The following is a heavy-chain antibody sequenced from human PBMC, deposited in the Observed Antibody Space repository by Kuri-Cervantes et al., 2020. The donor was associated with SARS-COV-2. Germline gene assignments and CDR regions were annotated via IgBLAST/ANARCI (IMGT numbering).Heavy chain of an antibody. Sequence: GSLRLSCTVSGGSISGSSYYWGWIRQPPGKGLEWIGSIYYSGSTYYNPSLKSRVTISVDTSKNQFSLKLSSVTAADTAVYYCARRGDIVVVPAGAFDIWGQGTMVTVSS. CDR3: ARRGDIVVVPAGAFDI. V-gene: IGHV4-39*01. CDR2: IYYSGST. D-gene: IGHD2-2*01. J-gene: IGHJ3*02. CDR1: GGSISGSSYY.